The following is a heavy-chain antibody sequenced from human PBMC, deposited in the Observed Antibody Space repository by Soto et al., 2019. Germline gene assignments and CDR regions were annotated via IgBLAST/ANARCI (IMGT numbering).Heavy chain of an antibody. CDR2: INPSGGST. V-gene: IGHV1-46*03. CDR1: GYTFTSYY. J-gene: IGHJ4*02. CDR3: ARVGATTVTPKYYFDY. D-gene: IGHD4-17*01. Sequence: ASVKVSCKASGYTFTSYYMHWVRQAPGQGLEWMGIINPSGGSTSYAQKFQGRVTMTRDTSTSTVYMELSSLRSEDTAVYYCARVGATTVTPKYYFDYWGQGTLVTVSS.